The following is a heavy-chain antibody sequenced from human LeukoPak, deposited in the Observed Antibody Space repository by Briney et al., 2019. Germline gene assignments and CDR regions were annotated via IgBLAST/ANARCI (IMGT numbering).Heavy chain of an antibody. J-gene: IGHJ4*02. CDR2: IRYDGSHK. CDR1: GFTFRSYG. D-gene: IGHD3-22*01. Sequence: GGSLRLSCAASGFTFRSYGMHWVRQAPGKGLEWVAFIRYDGSHKYYADSVKGRFTISRDNSKNTMYLQMNSLRSEDTAMYYCAKDPPITMIPWGQGTLVTVSS. CDR3: AKDPPITMIP. V-gene: IGHV3-30*02.